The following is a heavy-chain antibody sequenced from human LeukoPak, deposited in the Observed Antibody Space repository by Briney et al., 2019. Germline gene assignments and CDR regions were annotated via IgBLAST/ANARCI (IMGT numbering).Heavy chain of an antibody. CDR3: ATEGGSYYFFDY. CDR1: GGSISSSSYY. D-gene: IGHD1-26*01. J-gene: IGHJ4*02. CDR2: IYYSGST. V-gene: IGHV4-39*07. Sequence: SETLSLTCTVSGGSISSSSYYWVWIRQPPGKGLEWIGSIYYSGSTYYNPSLKSRVTISVDTSKNPFSLKLSSVTAADTAVYYCATEGGSYYFFDYWGQGTLVTVSS.